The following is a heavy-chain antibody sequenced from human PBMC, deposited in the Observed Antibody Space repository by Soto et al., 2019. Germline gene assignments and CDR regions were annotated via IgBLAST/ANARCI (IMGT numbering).Heavy chain of an antibody. Sequence: GGSLRLSCAASGFTFSSYAMNWVRQAPGKGLEWVSTFSGSGDSTYYADSVKGRFTISRDNSKNTLYLQMNSLRAGDTAVYYCANTPMAREIITKNLHYWGQGTLVTVSS. CDR3: ANTPMAREIITKNLHY. D-gene: IGHD3-10*01. J-gene: IGHJ4*02. CDR1: GFTFSSYA. V-gene: IGHV3-23*01. CDR2: FSGSGDST.